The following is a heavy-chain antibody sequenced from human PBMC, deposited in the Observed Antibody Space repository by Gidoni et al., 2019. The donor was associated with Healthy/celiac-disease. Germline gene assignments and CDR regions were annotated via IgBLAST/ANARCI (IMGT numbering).Heavy chain of an antibody. J-gene: IGHJ4*02. D-gene: IGHD2-15*01. CDR3: ARASEGSYESDY. V-gene: IGHV1-46*01. Sequence: GRVTMTRDTSTSTVYMELSSLRSEDTAVYYCARASEGSYESDYWGQGTLVTVSS.